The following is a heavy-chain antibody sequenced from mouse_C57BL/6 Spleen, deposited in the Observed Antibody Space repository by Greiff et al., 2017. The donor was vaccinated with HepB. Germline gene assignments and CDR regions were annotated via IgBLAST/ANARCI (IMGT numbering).Heavy chain of an antibody. Sequence: VQLQQSGAELVRPGASVKLSCTASGFNIKDDYMHWVKQRPEQGLEWIGWIDPENGDTEYASKFKGKATITADTSSNTAYLQLSSLTSEDTAVYYCTTPMVTTYAMDYWGQGTSVTVSS. CDR3: TTPMVTTYAMDY. D-gene: IGHD2-2*01. J-gene: IGHJ4*01. CDR2: IDPENGDT. CDR1: GFNIKDDY. V-gene: IGHV14-4*01.